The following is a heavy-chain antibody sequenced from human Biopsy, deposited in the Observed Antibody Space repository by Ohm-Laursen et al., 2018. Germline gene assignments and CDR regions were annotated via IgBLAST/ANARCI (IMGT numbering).Heavy chain of an antibody. V-gene: IGHV3-33*04. CDR2: IWHDGTNE. CDR3: VRGLSRGWYGYFDV. D-gene: IGHD6-19*01. J-gene: IGHJ2*01. CDR1: GFTFGHYV. Sequence: SLRLSCSASGFTFGHYVMHWVRQAPGKGLAWISLIWHDGTNEDYADTMKGRFTISGDNSKNTLYLQINNLTLEDTAFYYCVRGLSRGWYGYFDVWGRGTLVTVSS.